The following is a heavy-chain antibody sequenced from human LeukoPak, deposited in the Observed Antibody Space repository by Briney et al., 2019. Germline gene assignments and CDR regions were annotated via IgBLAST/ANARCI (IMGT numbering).Heavy chain of an antibody. J-gene: IGHJ5*01. CDR2: INTKGET. V-gene: IGHV4-4*09. CDR1: GVSMSAYQ. Sequence: SETLSLTCTVSGVSMSAYQWSWVRQSPEKGLEWIGCINTKGETSYNPSLKSRVTTSVDTSKSQFSLRLTSVTAADTAVYYCARELWFANAPGSWLDPWGQGTLVTVSS. CDR3: ARELWFANAPGSWLDP. D-gene: IGHD3-10*01.